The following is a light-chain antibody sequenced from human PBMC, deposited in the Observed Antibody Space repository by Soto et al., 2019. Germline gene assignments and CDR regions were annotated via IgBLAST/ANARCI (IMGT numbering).Light chain of an antibody. J-gene: IGLJ2*01. CDR2: DNN. V-gene: IGLV1-51*01. CDR1: NSNIGNNY. Sequence: QSVLTQPPSVSAAPGQKVTISCSGSNSNIGNNYVSWYQQFPGTAPKLLIYDNNKRPSGIPDRFSGSKSGTSATLGITGLQTGDEADYYCGTWDTSLSAVVFGGGTKLTVL. CDR3: GTWDTSLSAVV.